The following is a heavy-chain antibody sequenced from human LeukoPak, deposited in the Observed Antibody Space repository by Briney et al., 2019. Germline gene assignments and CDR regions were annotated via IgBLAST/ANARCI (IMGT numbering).Heavy chain of an antibody. CDR3: AELGITMIGGV. CDR1: GFTFSTYE. Sequence: GGSLRLSCAASGFTFSTYEMNWVRQAPGKGLGWVSYISSSGSTIYYADSVKGRFTISRDNAKNSLYLQMNSLRAEDTAVYYCAELGITMIGGVWGKGTTVTISS. CDR2: ISSSGSTI. V-gene: IGHV3-48*03. J-gene: IGHJ6*04. D-gene: IGHD3-10*02.